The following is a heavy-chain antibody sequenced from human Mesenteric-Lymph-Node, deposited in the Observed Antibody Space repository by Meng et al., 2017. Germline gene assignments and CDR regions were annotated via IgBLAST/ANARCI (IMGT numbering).Heavy chain of an antibody. CDR3: AKDNGIAVAGTVAYFDY. V-gene: IGHV3-9*01. CDR1: GFTFDDYT. J-gene: IGHJ4*02. CDR2: ISWNSGSI. D-gene: IGHD6-19*01. Sequence: SLKISCAASGFTFDDYTMHWVRQAPGKGLEWVSLISWNSGSIGYADSVKGRFTISRDNAKNSLYLQMNSLRAEDTALYYCAKDNGIAVAGTVAYFDYWGQGTLVTVSS.